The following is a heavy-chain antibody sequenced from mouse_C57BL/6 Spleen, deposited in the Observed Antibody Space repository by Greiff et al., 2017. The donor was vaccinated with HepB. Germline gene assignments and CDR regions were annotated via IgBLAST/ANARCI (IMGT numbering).Heavy chain of an antibody. CDR3: ARGYDYDRYFDV. D-gene: IGHD2-4*01. V-gene: IGHV1-55*01. CDR1: GYTFTSYW. CDR2: IYPGSGST. Sequence: QVQLQQPGAELVKPGASVKMSCKASGYTFTSYWITWVKQRPGQGLEWIGDIYPGSGSTNYNEKFKSKATLTVDTSSSTAYMQLSSLTSEDSAVYDCARGYDYDRYFDVWGTGTTVTVSS. J-gene: IGHJ1*03.